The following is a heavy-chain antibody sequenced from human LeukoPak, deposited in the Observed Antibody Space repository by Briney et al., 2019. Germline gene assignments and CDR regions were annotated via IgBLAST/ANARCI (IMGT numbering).Heavy chain of an antibody. V-gene: IGHV4-31*03. CDR2: IYYSGST. Sequence: SQTLSLTCTVSGGSISSGGYYWSWIRQHPGKGLEWIGYIYYSGSTYYNPSLKSRVTISVDTSKNQFSLKLSSVTAADTAVYYCAREAASGWYNGYGGGNWFDPWGQGTLVTVSS. CDR1: GGSISSGGYY. D-gene: IGHD5-12*01. CDR3: AREAASGWYNGYGGGNWFDP. J-gene: IGHJ5*02.